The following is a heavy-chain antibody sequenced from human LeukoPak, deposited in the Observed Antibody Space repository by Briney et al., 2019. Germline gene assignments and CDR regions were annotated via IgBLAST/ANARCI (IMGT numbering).Heavy chain of an antibody. CDR1: GFTFSSYS. CDR2: ISSSSSYI. CDR3: ANWYCSGGSCYYYYMDV. V-gene: IGHV3-21*01. J-gene: IGHJ6*03. D-gene: IGHD2-15*01. Sequence: GGSLRLSCAASGFTFSSYSMNWVRQAPGKGLEWVSSISSSSSYIYYADSVKGRFTISRDNAKNSLYLQMSSLRAEDTAVYYCANWYCSGGSCYYYYMDVWGKGTTVTVSS.